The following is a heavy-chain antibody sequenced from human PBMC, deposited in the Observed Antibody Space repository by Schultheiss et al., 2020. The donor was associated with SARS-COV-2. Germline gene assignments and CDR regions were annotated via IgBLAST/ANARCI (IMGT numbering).Heavy chain of an antibody. V-gene: IGHV3-53*05. CDR2: IYSGGST. Sequence: GESLKISCAASGFTVSSNYMSWVRQAPGKGLEWVSVIYSGGSTYYADSVKGRFTISRDNSKNTLYLQMGSLRAEDMAVYYCARWDSSGWYYFDYWGQGTLVTVSS. CDR3: ARWDSSGWYYFDY. D-gene: IGHD6-19*01. J-gene: IGHJ4*02. CDR1: GFTVSSNY.